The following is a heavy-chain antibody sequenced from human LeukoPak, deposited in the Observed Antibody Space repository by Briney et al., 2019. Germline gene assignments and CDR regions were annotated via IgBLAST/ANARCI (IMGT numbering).Heavy chain of an antibody. CDR1: GFTFSSYS. V-gene: IGHV3-21*01. CDR3: ASEGVAAFDAFDI. D-gene: IGHD6-13*01. J-gene: IGHJ3*02. Sequence: GGSLRLSCAASGFTFSSYSMNWVRQAPGKGLKWVSSISSSSSYIYYADSVKGRFTISRDNAKNSLYLQMNSLRAEDTAVYYCASEGVAAFDAFDIWGQGTMVTVSS. CDR2: ISSSSSYI.